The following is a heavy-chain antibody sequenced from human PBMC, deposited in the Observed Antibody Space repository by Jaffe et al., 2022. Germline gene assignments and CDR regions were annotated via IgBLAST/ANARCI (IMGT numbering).Heavy chain of an antibody. V-gene: IGHV1-46*03. CDR1: GYIFTNHY. CDR3: SRGIADSSSSWYYFDH. CDR2: INPGDGST. D-gene: IGHD6-13*01. Sequence: QVHLVQSGAEVKMPGASVKISCKASGYIFTNHYIHWVRQAPGQGLEWMGMINPGDGSTRYGQEFQGRVTMTRDTSTSTVYMDLTSLRYDDTAVYFCSRGIADSSSSWYYFDHWGQGTLVTVSS. J-gene: IGHJ4*02.